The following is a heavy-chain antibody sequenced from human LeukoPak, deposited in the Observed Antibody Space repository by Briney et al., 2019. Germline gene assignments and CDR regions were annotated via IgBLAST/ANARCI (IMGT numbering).Heavy chain of an antibody. CDR1: GFTFSSYA. V-gene: IGHV3-23*01. D-gene: IGHD4-17*01. CDR2: IRGSGDST. CDR3: AKDNHGDPTLLTDY. Sequence: PGGSLRLSCAASGFTFSSYAMSWVRQAPGKGLEWVSAIRGSGDSTYYADSVKGRFTISRDNSKNTLYLQINSLRAEDTAVYYCAKDNHGDPTLLTDYWGQGTLVTVSS. J-gene: IGHJ4*02.